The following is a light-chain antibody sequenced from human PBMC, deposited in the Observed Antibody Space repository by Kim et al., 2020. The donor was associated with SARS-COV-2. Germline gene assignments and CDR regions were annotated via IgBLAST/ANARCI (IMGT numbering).Light chain of an antibody. CDR1: SSNSGSNY. V-gene: IGLV1-47*01. Sequence: ELTQPPSASGTPGQRVTISCSGSSSNSGSNYVYWYQQLPGTAPKLLIYRNNQRPSGVPDRFSGSKSGTSASLAISGLRSDDEADYYCAAWDDSLSGWVFGGGTQLTVL. J-gene: IGLJ3*02. CDR3: AAWDDSLSGWV. CDR2: RNN.